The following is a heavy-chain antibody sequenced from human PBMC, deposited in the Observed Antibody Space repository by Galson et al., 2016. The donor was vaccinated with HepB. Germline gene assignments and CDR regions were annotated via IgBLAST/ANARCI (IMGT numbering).Heavy chain of an antibody. J-gene: IGHJ4*02. V-gene: IGHV3-9*01. D-gene: IGHD3-10*01. Sequence: SLRLSCAASGFTFDDYAMHWVRQAPGRGLEWVSGISWDSDKIGYSDAVKGRFTISRDNTKNSLYLQMNSLRTEDTSFYYCLAVGHDTPHHGSPSLSHWGQGTRVTVAS. CDR1: GFTFDDYA. CDR2: ISWDSDKI. CDR3: LAVGHDTPHHGSPSLSH.